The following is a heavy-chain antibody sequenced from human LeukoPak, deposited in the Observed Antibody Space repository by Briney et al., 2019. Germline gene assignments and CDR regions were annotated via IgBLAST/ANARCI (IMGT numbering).Heavy chain of an antibody. CDR1: GFTFSSYS. D-gene: IGHD5-18*01. CDR2: ISSSSSTI. CDR3: ARGGRGYSYGGASDI. V-gene: IGHV3-48*01. Sequence: PGGSLRLSCAASGFTFSSYSMNWVRQAPGKGLEWVSYISSSSSTIYYADSVKGRFTISRDNAKNSLYLQMNSLRAEDTAVYYCARGGRGYSYGGASDIWGQGTTVTVSS. J-gene: IGHJ3*02.